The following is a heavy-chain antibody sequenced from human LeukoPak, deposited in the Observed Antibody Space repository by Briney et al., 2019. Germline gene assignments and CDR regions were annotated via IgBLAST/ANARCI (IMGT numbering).Heavy chain of an antibody. Sequence: PGGSLRLSCAASGFTVSSNYMSWVRQAPGKGLEWVSVIYSGGSTYYADSVKGRFTISRDNAKNSLYLQMNSLRAEDTAVYYCARVDYSNYLNWFDPWGQGTLVTVSS. D-gene: IGHD4-11*01. CDR1: GFTVSSNY. V-gene: IGHV3-66*01. CDR3: ARVDYSNYLNWFDP. CDR2: IYSGGST. J-gene: IGHJ5*02.